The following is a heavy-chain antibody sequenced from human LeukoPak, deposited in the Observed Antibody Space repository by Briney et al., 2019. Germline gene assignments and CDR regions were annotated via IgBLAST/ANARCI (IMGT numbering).Heavy chain of an antibody. Sequence: PGGSLRLSCAASGFIFSSYAMTWVRQAPGKGLEWVSAISSSVGSTYYADSVKGRFTISRDNSKNTLYLQMNSLRAEDTAVYYCARDWYEGYWGQGTLVTVSS. CDR2: ISSSVGST. CDR3: ARDWYEGY. V-gene: IGHV3-23*01. J-gene: IGHJ4*02. D-gene: IGHD6-13*01. CDR1: GFIFSSYA.